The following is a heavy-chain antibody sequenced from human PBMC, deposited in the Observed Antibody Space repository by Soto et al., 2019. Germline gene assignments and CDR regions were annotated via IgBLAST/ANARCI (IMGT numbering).Heavy chain of an antibody. CDR3: ARDRARRSSGYYLYFFI. CDR1: GGTLGVHY. Sequence: SVIRSLTCPISGGTLGVHYCSWLRHSPGKGLEWIGYIYYSGIPYYNPSLKSRVTISVDTSKNQFSLKLSSVTAADTAVYYCARDRARRSSGYYLYFFIWGRGSL. J-gene: IGHJ2*01. D-gene: IGHD3-22*01. CDR2: IYYSGIP. V-gene: IGHV4-30-4*08.